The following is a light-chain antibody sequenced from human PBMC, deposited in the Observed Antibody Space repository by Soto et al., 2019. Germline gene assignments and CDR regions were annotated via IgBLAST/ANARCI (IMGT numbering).Light chain of an antibody. J-gene: IGKJ3*01. Sequence: EIVMTQSPATLSVSPGERATLSCRASQSVSSNLAWYQQKPGQAPRLLIYGASTRATGIPAMFSGSGSGTEFTLTISSLQSEDFVVYSCQQYNTWPPFTFGPATTVDIK. CDR1: QSVSSN. CDR3: QQYNTWPPFT. CDR2: GAS. V-gene: IGKV3-15*01.